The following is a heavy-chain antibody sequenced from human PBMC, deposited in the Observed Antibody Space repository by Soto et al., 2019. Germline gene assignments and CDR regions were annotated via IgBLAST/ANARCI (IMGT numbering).Heavy chain of an antibody. CDR2: IIPIFGTA. CDR3: ATIPNYCGGDCYFDY. D-gene: IGHD2-21*02. J-gene: IGHJ4*02. CDR1: GGTFSSYA. Sequence: QVQLVQSGAEVKKPGSSVKVSCKASGGTFSSYAIIWVRQAPGQGLEWMGGIIPIFGTANYAQKFQGRVTITADESTSTAYMELSSLRSEDTAVYYCATIPNYCGGDCYFDYWGQGTLVTVSS. V-gene: IGHV1-69*01.